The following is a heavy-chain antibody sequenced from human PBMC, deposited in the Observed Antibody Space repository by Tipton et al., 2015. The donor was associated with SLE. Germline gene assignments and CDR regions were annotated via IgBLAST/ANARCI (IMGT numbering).Heavy chain of an antibody. CDR2: IYYSGSN. V-gene: IGHV4-39*01. J-gene: IGHJ3*02. Sequence: TLSLTCTVSGGSISSSSYYWGWIRQPPGKGLEWIGSIYYSGSNQYNPSLTSRVTISVDTSKNQFSLKLSSVTAADTAVYYCARRKVRITMVRGVIIDDAFDIWGQGTMVTVSS. CDR1: GGSISSSSYY. CDR3: ARRKVRITMVRGVIIDDAFDI. D-gene: IGHD3-10*01.